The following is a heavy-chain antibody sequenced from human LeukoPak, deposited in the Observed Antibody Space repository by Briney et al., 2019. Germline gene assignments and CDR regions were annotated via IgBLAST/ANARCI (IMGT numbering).Heavy chain of an antibody. V-gene: IGHV4-4*07. J-gene: IGHJ3*02. D-gene: IGHD3-22*01. CDR1: GGSISSYY. Sequence: SETLSLTCTVSGGSISSYYWSWIRQPAGKGLEWIGRIYTSGSTNYNPSLKSRVTMSVDTSKNQFSLQLSSVTAADTAVYYCARVRLIVVVITTEVEAFDIWGQGTMVTVSS. CDR3: ARVRLIVVVITTEVEAFDI. CDR2: IYTSGST.